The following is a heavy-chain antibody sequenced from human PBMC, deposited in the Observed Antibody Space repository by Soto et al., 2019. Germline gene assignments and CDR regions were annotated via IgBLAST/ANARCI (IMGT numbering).Heavy chain of an antibody. V-gene: IGHV1-18*01. D-gene: IGHD3-10*01. CDR1: GYTFTSYG. CDR2: ISAYNGNT. J-gene: IGHJ4*02. Sequence: QVPLVQSGAEVKKPGASVKVSCKASGYTFTSYGISWVRQAPGQGLEWMGWISAYNGNTNYAQKLQGRVTMTTDTSTSTAYMELRSLGSDDTAVYYCARGGRGTMVRGVPIPFDYWGQGTLVTVSS. CDR3: ARGGRGTMVRGVPIPFDY.